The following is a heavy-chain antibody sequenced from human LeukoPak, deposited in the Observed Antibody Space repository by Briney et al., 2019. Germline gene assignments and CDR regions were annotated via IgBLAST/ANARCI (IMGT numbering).Heavy chain of an antibody. V-gene: IGHV1-18*01. Sequence: ASVKVSCKASGYTFTSYGISWVRQAPGQGLEWMGWISAYNGNTNYAQKLQGRVTMTTDTSTSTAYMELRSLRSDDTAVYYCARDYYDSSGSSSDDYWGQGTLVTVSS. CDR3: ARDYYDSSGSSSDDY. CDR2: ISAYNGNT. D-gene: IGHD3-22*01. CDR1: GYTFTSYG. J-gene: IGHJ4*02.